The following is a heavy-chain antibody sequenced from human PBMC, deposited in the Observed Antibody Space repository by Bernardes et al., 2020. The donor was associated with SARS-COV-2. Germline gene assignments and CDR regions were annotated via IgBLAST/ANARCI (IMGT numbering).Heavy chain of an antibody. CDR2: IYYSGST. CDR3: ARVSYYYDSSGKKINWFDP. V-gene: IGHV4-59*01. D-gene: IGHD3-22*01. J-gene: IGHJ5*02. Sequence: SETLSLTCTVSGGSISSYYWSWIRQPPGKGLEWIGYIYYSGSTNYNPSLKSRVTISVDTSKNQFSLKLSSVTAADTAVYYCARVSYYYDSSGKKINWFDPWGQGTLVTVSS. CDR1: GGSISSYY.